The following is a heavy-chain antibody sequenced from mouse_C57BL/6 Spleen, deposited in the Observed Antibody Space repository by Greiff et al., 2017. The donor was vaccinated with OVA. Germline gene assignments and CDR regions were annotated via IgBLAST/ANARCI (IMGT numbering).Heavy chain of an antibody. J-gene: IGHJ4*01. Sequence: EVQVVESGGGLVKPGGSLKLSCAASGFTFSDYGMHWVRQAPEKGLEWVAYISSGSSTIYYADTVKGRFTISRDNAKNTLFLQMTSLMSEDTAMYYCARNYYSNYEDYAMDYWGQGTSVTVSS. CDR1: GFTFSDYG. CDR3: ARNYYSNYEDYAMDY. D-gene: IGHD2-5*01. V-gene: IGHV5-17*01. CDR2: ISSGSSTI.